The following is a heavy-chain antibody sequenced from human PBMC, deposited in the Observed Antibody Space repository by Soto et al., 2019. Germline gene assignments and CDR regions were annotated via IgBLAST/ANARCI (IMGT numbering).Heavy chain of an antibody. D-gene: IGHD3-10*01. Sequence: LRLPCAASGFTFSSYSMNWVRQAPGKGLEWVSSISSSSYIYYADSVKGRFTISRDNAKNSLYLQMNSLRAEDTAVYYCARVTMVLWGQGTLVTVSS. V-gene: IGHV3-21*01. CDR2: ISSSSYI. CDR3: ARVTMVL. CDR1: GFTFSSYS. J-gene: IGHJ4*02.